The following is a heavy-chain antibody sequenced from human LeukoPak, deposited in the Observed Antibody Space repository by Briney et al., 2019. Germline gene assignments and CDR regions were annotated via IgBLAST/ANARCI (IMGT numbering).Heavy chain of an antibody. CDR1: GYTFTSYD. CDR3: ARGWAYFDY. D-gene: IGHD3-16*01. Sequence: ASVKVSCKASGYTFTSYDINWVRQATGQGLEWMGWMNPNSGGTVYAQKFQGRLSMTRSTSISTAYMELSSLTSDDTAVYYCARGWAYFDYWGQGTLVTVSS. CDR2: MNPNSGGT. J-gene: IGHJ4*02. V-gene: IGHV1-8*01.